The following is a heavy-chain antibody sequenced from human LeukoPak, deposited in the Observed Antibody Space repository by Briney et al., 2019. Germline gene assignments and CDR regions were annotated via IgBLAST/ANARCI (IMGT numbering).Heavy chain of an antibody. CDR1: GGSISSSSYY. CDR2: IYYSGST. D-gene: IGHD2-21*02. V-gene: IGHV4-39*07. CDR3: ARDQGLAYCGGDCYSTDAFDI. J-gene: IGHJ3*02. Sequence: SETLSLTCTVSGGSISSSSYYWGWIRQPPGKGLEWIGSIYYSGSTYYNPSLKSRVTISVDTSKNQFSLKLSSVTAADTAVYYCARDQGLAYCGGDCYSTDAFDIWGQGTMVTVSS.